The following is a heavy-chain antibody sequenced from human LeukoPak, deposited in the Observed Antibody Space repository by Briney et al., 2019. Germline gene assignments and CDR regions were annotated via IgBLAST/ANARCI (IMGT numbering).Heavy chain of an antibody. CDR2: IFYSAST. J-gene: IGHJ4*02. CDR1: GLSISSGGYY. V-gene: IGHV4-31*01. D-gene: IGHD5-18*01. CDR3: ARDGGSDSYGSYYFDY. Sequence: SETLSLTCTVSGLSISSGGYYWSWVRQHPAKGLGGIGYIFYSASTYYTPSLKRQVTISVVTSNNQFSLKLSSVTAADTAVYYCARDGGSDSYGSYYFDYWGQGTLVTVSS.